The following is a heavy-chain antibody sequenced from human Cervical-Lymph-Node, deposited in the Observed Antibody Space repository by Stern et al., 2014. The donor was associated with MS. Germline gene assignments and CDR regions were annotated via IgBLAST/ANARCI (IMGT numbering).Heavy chain of an antibody. V-gene: IGHV1-69*01. D-gene: IGHD2-15*01. CDR3: ATKVVVVTAAPFGAFDI. J-gene: IGHJ3*02. CDR1: GGTFSSYA. CDR2: ILPIFGTA. Sequence: QMQLVQSGAEVKKPGSSVKVSCKASGGTFSSYAISWVRQAPGQGLEWLGGILPIFGTAKYAQKFQGRVTITADASTLYMELTSLRSEDTAVYYCATKVVVVTAAPFGAFDIWGQGTMLTVSS.